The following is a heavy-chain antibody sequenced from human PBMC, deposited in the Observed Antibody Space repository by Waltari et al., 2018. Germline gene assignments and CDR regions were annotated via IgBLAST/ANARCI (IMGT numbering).Heavy chain of an antibody. J-gene: IGHJ3*02. CDR2: MRSRSYI. CDR3: GRDVYGDYVGGGGGAFDI. V-gene: IGHV3-21*01. Sequence: EVQLVESGGGLVKPGGSLRLSCAASGFTLSTYSMNWVRQAPGKGREWVSSMRSRSYIYYGDSVKGRFTISRDNAKNSLYLQMNSLRAEDTAVYYCGRDVYGDYVGGGGGAFDIWGQGTMVTVSS. D-gene: IGHD4-17*01. CDR1: GFTLSTYS.